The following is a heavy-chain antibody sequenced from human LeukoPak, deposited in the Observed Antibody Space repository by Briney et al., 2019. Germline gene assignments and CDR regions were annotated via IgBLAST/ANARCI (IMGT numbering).Heavy chain of an antibody. CDR1: GFTFSSYS. D-gene: IGHD5-24*01. V-gene: IGHV3-23*01. J-gene: IGHJ4*02. Sequence: GGSLRLSCAASGFTFSSYSMSWVRQAPGKGLEWVSAISGSGGSTYYADSVKGRFTISRDNSKNTLYLQMNSLRAEDTAVYYCAKFDLENSNFDYWGQGTLVTVSS. CDR2: ISGSGGST. CDR3: AKFDLENSNFDY.